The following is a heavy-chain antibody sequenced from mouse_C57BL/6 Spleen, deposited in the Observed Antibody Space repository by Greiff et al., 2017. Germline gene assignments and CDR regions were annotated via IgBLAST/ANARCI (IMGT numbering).Heavy chain of an antibody. Sequence: VQLQQPGAELVRPGSSVKLSCKASGYTFTSYWMDWVKQRPGQGLEWIGNIYPSDSETHYNQKFKDKDTLTVDKSSSTAYMQLIRLTSEDSAVYYCARSEYAMDYWGQGTSVTVSS. CDR3: ARSEYAMDY. J-gene: IGHJ4*01. CDR1: GYTFTSYW. CDR2: IYPSDSET. V-gene: IGHV1-61*01.